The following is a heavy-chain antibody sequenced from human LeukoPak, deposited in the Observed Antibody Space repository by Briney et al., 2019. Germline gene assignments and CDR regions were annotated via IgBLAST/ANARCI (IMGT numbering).Heavy chain of an antibody. CDR1: GDSISSYY. CDR3: ALDIIAAAGTGFDP. CDR2: IYTSGST. J-gene: IGHJ5*02. D-gene: IGHD6-13*01. Sequence: PSETLSLTCTVSGDSISSYYWSWIRQPAGKGLEWIGRIYTSGSTNYNPSLKSRVTMSVDTSKNQFSLKLSSVTAADTAVYYCALDIIAAAGTGFDPWGQGTLVTVSS. V-gene: IGHV4-4*07.